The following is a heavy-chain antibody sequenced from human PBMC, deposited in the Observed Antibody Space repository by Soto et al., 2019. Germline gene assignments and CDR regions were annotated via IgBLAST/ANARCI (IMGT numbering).Heavy chain of an antibody. Sequence: SETLSLTCTVSGGSISSYYWSWIRQPPGKGLEWIGYIYYSGSTNYNPSLKSRVTISVDTSKNQFSLKLSSVTAADTAVYYCARGRDGYTLDYWGQGTLVTV. J-gene: IGHJ4*02. CDR1: GGSISSYY. D-gene: IGHD5-12*01. CDR2: IYYSGST. CDR3: ARGRDGYTLDY. V-gene: IGHV4-59*01.